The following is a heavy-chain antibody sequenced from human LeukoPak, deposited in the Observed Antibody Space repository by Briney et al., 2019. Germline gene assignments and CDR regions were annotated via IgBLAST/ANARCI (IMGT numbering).Heavy chain of an antibody. CDR3: ARHLNYYGSGSYYLRYFDY. D-gene: IGHD3-10*01. CDR2: IYPPDSDT. CDR1: GYSFTSYW. V-gene: IGHV5-51*01. J-gene: IGHJ4*02. Sequence: GESLKISCKGSGYSFTSYWIGWVRQMPGKGLEWMGIIYPPDSDTRYGRSFQGQVTISADKSISTAYLQWSSLKAPDTAMYYCARHLNYYGSGSYYLRYFDYWGQGTLVTVSS.